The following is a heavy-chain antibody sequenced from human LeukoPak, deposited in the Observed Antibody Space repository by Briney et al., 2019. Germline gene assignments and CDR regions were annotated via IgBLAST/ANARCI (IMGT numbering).Heavy chain of an antibody. Sequence: GGSLRLSCAASGFTFSSYALSWVRQAPGKGLEWVSAISGSGGTTHYADSVKGRFTISRDNSKNTLSLQMNSLRAEDTAVYYCAKDGYYESSGYSYFDYWGQGTLVTVSS. CDR3: AKDGYYESSGYSYFDY. J-gene: IGHJ4*02. V-gene: IGHV3-23*01. CDR2: ISGSGGTT. D-gene: IGHD3-22*01. CDR1: GFTFSSYA.